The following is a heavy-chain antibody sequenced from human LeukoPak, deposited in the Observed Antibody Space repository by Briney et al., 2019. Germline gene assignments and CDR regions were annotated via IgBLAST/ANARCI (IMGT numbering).Heavy chain of an antibody. V-gene: IGHV4-59*08. J-gene: IGHJ4*02. D-gene: IGHD1-26*01. CDR3: ARGARGSYSY. CDR1: GGSISSYY. CDR2: IYYSGST. Sequence: PSETLSLTCTVSGGSISSYYWSWIRKPPGKGLGWIGYIYYSGSTNYNPSLKSRVTISVDTSKNQFSLKLSSVTAADTAVYYCARGARGSYSYWGQGTLVTVSS.